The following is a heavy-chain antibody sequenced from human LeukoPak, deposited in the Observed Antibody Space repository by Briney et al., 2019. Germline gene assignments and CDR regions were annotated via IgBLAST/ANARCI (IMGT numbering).Heavy chain of an antibody. J-gene: IGHJ3*02. V-gene: IGHV1-69*05. CDR1: GGTFSSYA. CDR2: IIPIFGTA. Sequence: SVKVSCKASGGTFSSYAISWVRQAPGQGLEWMGGIIPIFGTANYAQKFQGRVTMTRDMSTSTVYMELSSLRSEDTAVYYCARADVDTTKDDAFDIWGQGTMVTVSS. CDR3: ARADVDTTKDDAFDI. D-gene: IGHD5-18*01.